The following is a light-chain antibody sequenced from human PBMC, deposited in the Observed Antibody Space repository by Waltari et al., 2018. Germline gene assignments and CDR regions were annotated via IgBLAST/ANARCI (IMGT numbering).Light chain of an antibody. CDR3: CSYAGSSTV. V-gene: IGLV2-23*02. CDR2: EVS. J-gene: IGLJ2*01. Sequence: QSALTQPASVSGSPGQASTLSCTGTSSDVGGYNLVSWYQQPPGNAPKLMIYEVSKRPSGVSNRFSGSKSGNTASLTISGLQAEDEADYYCCSYAGSSTVFGGGTKLTVL. CDR1: SSDVGGYNL.